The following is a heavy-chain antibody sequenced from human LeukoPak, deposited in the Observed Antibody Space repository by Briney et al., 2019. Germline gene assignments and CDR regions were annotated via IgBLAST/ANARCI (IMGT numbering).Heavy chain of an antibody. CDR2: IYPRDGST. Sequence: ASVKVSCKASGYTFTSNYIHWVRQAPGQGLEWMGMIYPRDGSTSYAQKFQGRVTMTEDTSTDTAYMELSSLRSEDTAVYYCATDQLAGAFDYWGQGTLVTVSS. J-gene: IGHJ4*02. CDR3: ATDQLAGAFDY. V-gene: IGHV1-46*01. CDR1: GYTFTSNY. D-gene: IGHD1-1*01.